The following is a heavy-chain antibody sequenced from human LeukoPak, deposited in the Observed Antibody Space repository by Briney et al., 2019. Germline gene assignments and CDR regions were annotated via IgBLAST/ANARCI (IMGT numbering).Heavy chain of an antibody. J-gene: IGHJ4*02. D-gene: IGHD5-18*01. CDR3: ARAALGYTYGFAY. Sequence: PSETLSLPCRVSGDSISRHYCSWVRQPAGKGLEWIGRVYTSGSTNYNPSLKSRVTMSLDPSKNQFSLKLSSVTAADTPVYYCARAALGYTYGFAYWGQGTLVTVSS. CDR1: GDSISRHY. CDR2: VYTSGST. V-gene: IGHV4-4*07.